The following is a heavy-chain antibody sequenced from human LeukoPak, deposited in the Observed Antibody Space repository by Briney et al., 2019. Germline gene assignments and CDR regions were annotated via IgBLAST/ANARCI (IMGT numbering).Heavy chain of an antibody. CDR2: IKQDGSEK. Sequence: PGGSLRLSCAASGFTFSSYWMSWVRQAPGKGLEWVANIKQDGSEKYYVDSVKGRVTISRDNAKNTLYLQMNSLRAEDTAVYYCAKDYDSSGYYLPCNYWGQGTLVTVSS. V-gene: IGHV3-7*01. CDR3: AKDYDSSGYYLPCNY. J-gene: IGHJ4*02. CDR1: GFTFSSYW. D-gene: IGHD3-22*01.